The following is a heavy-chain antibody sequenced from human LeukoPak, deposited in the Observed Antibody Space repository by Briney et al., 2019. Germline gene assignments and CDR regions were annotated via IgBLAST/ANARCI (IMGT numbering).Heavy chain of an antibody. CDR2: IYYSGTT. D-gene: IGHD4/OR15-4a*01. V-gene: IGHV4-59*01. J-gene: IGHJ6*02. CDR3: AREDPRTKVPEGMDV. Sequence: SETLSLTCTISRGSISHYYWSWIRQPPGKGLEWIGYIYYSGTTNYNPSLKSRVTISVDTSKNQFSLKLNSVTAADTAVYYCAREDPRTKVPEGMDVWGQGTTVTVSS. CDR1: RGSISHYY.